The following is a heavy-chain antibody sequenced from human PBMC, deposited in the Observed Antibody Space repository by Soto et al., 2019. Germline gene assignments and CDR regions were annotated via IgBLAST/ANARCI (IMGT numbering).Heavy chain of an antibody. D-gene: IGHD5-12*01. CDR2: IKSKTDGGTT. CDR1: GFTFSNAW. CDR3: TTAQYRPGRVATIRDAFDI. Sequence: GGSLRLSCAASGFTFSNAWMSWVRQAPGKGLEWVGRIKSKTDGGTTDYAAPVKGRFTISRDDSKNTLYLQMNSLKTEDTAVYYCTTAQYRPGRVATIRDAFDIWGQGTMVTVSS. J-gene: IGHJ3*02. V-gene: IGHV3-15*01.